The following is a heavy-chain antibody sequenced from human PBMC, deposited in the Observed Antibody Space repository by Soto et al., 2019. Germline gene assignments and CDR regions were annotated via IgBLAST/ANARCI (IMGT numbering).Heavy chain of an antibody. CDR2: INSDGSST. CDR3: ARERYYYDRGYYYGMDV. D-gene: IGHD3-22*01. Sequence: EVQLVESGGGLVQPGGSLRLSCAASGFTFSSYWMHWVRQAPGKGLVWVSRINSDGSSTSYADSVKGRFTISRDNAKNTLDRQMNSLRAEDTAVYYCARERYYYDRGYYYGMDVWGQGTTVTVSS. J-gene: IGHJ6*02. CDR1: GFTFSSYW. V-gene: IGHV3-74*01.